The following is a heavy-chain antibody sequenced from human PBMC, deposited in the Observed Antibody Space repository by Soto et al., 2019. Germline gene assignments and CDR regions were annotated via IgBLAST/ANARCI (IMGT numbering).Heavy chain of an antibody. CDR3: ARGGGPFRDDDNFDY. Sequence: GGSLRLSCAASGFTFSSYGMHWVRQAPGKGLEWVAVIWYDGSNKYYADSVKGRFTISRDNSKNTLYLQMNSLRAEDTAVYYCARGGGPFRDDDNFDYWGQGTLVTVSS. CDR1: GFTFSSYG. D-gene: IGHD1-1*01. CDR2: IWYDGSNK. V-gene: IGHV3-33*01. J-gene: IGHJ4*02.